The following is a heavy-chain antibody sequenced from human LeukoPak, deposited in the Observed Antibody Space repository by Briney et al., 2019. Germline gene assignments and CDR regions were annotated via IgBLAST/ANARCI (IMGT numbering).Heavy chain of an antibody. CDR2: ISSSSSYI. J-gene: IGHJ4*02. Sequence: PGGSLRLSCAASGFTFSTYNMNWVRQAPGKGLEWVSSISSSSSYIYYADSVKGRFTISRDNAKNSLYLQMNSLRAEDTAVYYCARDGKTNIVVVPATDYWGQGTLVTVSS. D-gene: IGHD2-2*01. CDR1: GFTFSTYN. V-gene: IGHV3-21*01. CDR3: ARDGKTNIVVVPATDY.